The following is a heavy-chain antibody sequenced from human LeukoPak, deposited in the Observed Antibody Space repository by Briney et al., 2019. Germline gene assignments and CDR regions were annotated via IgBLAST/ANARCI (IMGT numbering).Heavy chain of an antibody. CDR3: ARGPHTPDY. CDR2: IYYSGST. J-gene: IGHJ4*02. D-gene: IGHD2-21*01. CDR1: GGSISSYY. Sequence: SETLSLTCTVSGGSISSYYWSWIRQPPGKGLEWIGYIYYSGSTNYNPSLKSRVTISVDTSKNQFSLKLSSVTAADTVVYYCARGPHTPDYWGQGTLVTVSS. V-gene: IGHV4-59*08.